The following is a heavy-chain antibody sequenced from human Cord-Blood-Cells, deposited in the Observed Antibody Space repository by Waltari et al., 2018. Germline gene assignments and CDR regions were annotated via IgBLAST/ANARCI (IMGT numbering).Heavy chain of an antibody. Sequence: QVQLVESGGGVVQPGRSLRLSCAASGCTSSSYARHWVRPAPGKGLEWVAVISYDGSNKYYADSVKGRFTISRDNSKNTLYLQMNSLRAEDTAVYYCARSYDSSGYYFDYWGQGTLVTVSS. CDR3: ARSYDSSGYYFDY. V-gene: IGHV3-30-3*01. J-gene: IGHJ4*02. CDR2: ISYDGSNK. CDR1: GCTSSSYA. D-gene: IGHD3-22*01.